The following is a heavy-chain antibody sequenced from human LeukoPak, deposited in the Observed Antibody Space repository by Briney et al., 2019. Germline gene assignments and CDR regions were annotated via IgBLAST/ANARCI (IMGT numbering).Heavy chain of an antibody. CDR3: ARDRIVVVPAEVYYGMDV. CDR1: GGPFSRYH. V-gene: IGHV4-34*01. D-gene: IGHD2-2*01. CDR2: INHSGST. Sequence: SETLSLTCAVNGGPFSRYHWSWIRQPPGKGLEFIGEINHSGSTNYNPSLKSRVTISVDTSKNQFSLKLSSVTAADTAVYYCARDRIVVVPAEVYYGMDVWGQGTTVTVSS. J-gene: IGHJ6*02.